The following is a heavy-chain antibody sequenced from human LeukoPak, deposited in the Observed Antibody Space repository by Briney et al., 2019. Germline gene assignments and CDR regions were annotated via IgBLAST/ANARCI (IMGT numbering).Heavy chain of an antibody. CDR2: IYTSGST. D-gene: IGHD2-15*01. CDR1: GGSISSGSYY. CDR3: ARRVLRSDYYYYYGMDV. J-gene: IGHJ6*02. V-gene: IGHV4-61*02. Sequence: PSQTLSLTCTASGGSISSGSYYWSWIRQPAGKGLEWIGRIYTSGSTNYNPSLKSRVTISVDTSKNQFSLKLSSVTAADTAVYYCARRVLRSDYYYYYGMDVWGQGTTVTVSS.